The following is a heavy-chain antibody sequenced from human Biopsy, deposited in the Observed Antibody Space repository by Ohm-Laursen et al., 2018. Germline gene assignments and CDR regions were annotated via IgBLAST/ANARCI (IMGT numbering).Heavy chain of an antibody. CDR3: ARVFCTSTTCYGLLDN. CDR1: GYTFTSYD. D-gene: IGHD2/OR15-2a*01. V-gene: IGHV1-18*01. Sequence: ASVKVSCNASGYTFTSYDISWVRQAPGQGLEWMAWISPYNDKTSYPPKLQDRVTMTADTSTNTAHMELRSLRSDDTAVYYCARVFCTSTTCYGLLDNWGQGTVVTVSS. J-gene: IGHJ4*02. CDR2: ISPYNDKT.